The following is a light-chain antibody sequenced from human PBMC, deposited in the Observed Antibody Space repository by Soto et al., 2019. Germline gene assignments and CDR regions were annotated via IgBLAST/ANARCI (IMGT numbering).Light chain of an antibody. J-gene: IGKJ1*01. CDR3: QQYGSSPRT. Sequence: EIVLTQSPGTLPLSPGERATLSCRASQSVSSSYLAWYQQKPGQAPRLLIYGASSRATGIPDRFSGSGSGTDFTLTISRLEPEDFAVYYCQQYGSSPRTLGQGTKV. V-gene: IGKV3-20*01. CDR1: QSVSSSY. CDR2: GAS.